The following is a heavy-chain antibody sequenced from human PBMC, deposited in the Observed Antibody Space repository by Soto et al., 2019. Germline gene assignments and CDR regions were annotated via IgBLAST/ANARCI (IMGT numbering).Heavy chain of an antibody. D-gene: IGHD3-3*01. J-gene: IGHJ4*02. CDR2: ISYDGSNK. Sequence: PGGSLRLSCAASGFTFSSYGMHWVRQAPGKGLEWVAVISYDGSNKYYADSVKGRFTISRDNSKNTLYLQMNSLRAEDTAVYYCAKDDSIFGVVINGFFDYWGQGTLVTVSS. CDR3: AKDDSIFGVVINGFFDY. V-gene: IGHV3-30*18. CDR1: GFTFSSYG.